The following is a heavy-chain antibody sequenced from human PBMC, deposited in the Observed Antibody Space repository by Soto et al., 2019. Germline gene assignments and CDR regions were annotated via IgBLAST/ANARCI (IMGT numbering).Heavy chain of an antibody. D-gene: IGHD4-17*01. CDR2: IKSKTDGGTT. Sequence: GGSLRLSCAASGFTFSNAWMSWVRQAPGKGLEWVGRIKSKTDGGTTDYAAPVKGRFTISRDDSKNTLYLQMNSLKTEDTAVYYCTQRPPLMTTATFYFDYWGQGTLVTVSS. CDR1: GFTFSNAW. CDR3: TQRPPLMTTATFYFDY. V-gene: IGHV3-15*01. J-gene: IGHJ4*02.